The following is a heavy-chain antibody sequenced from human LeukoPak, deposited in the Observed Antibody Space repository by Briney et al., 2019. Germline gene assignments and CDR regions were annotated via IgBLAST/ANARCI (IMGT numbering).Heavy chain of an antibody. CDR2: ITHNGDDS. Sequence: GESLKISCAASGFTFDNYAMSWVRQAPGKGLEWISAITHNGDDSYHADSVKGRFTISRDNSKNTLNLQMNSLRVEDSAVYYCAKGSRASRPYYFDFWGQGTLVTVSS. J-gene: IGHJ4*02. CDR3: AKGSRASRPYYFDF. CDR1: GFTFDNYA. D-gene: IGHD1-26*01. V-gene: IGHV3-23*01.